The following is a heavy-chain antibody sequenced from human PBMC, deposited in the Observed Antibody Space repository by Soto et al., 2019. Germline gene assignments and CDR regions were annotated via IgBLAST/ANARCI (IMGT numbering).Heavy chain of an antibody. CDR3: ARLTCSGGSCYSYYYYYRMDV. CDR1: GGTFSSYA. CDR2: IIPIFGTA. D-gene: IGHD2-15*01. Sequence: SVKVSCKASGGTFSSYAISWVRQAPGQGLEWMGGIIPIFGTANYAQKFQGRVTITADESTSTAYMELSSLRSEDTAVYYCARLTCSGGSCYSYYYYYRMDVWGQGTTVTVSS. V-gene: IGHV1-69*13. J-gene: IGHJ6*02.